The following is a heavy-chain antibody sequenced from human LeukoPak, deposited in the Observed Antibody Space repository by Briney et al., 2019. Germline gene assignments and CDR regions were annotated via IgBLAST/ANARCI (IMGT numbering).Heavy chain of an antibody. CDR2: ISGSGGST. CDR1: GFTFSSYA. V-gene: IGHV3-23*01. CDR3: AKGEWLASPFDY. Sequence: GGSLRLSCAASGFTFSSYAMSWVRQAPGKGLEGVSAISGSGGSTYYADSVKGRFTISRDNSKNTLYLQMNRLRAEDTAVYYFAKGEWLASPFDYWGQGTLVTVSS. J-gene: IGHJ4*02. D-gene: IGHD6-19*01.